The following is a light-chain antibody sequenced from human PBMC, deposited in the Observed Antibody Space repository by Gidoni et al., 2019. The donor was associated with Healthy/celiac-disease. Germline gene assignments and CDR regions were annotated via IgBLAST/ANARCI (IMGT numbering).Light chain of an antibody. Sequence: DIQMTQSPSTLSASVGDRVTITCRASQSISSWLAWYQQKPGKPPKLLIYKASSLESGVPSRCSGSGSGTEFTLTISSLQPDDFATYYCQQYNSSPLTFGGGTKVEIK. CDR2: KAS. CDR3: QQYNSSPLT. J-gene: IGKJ4*01. V-gene: IGKV1-5*03. CDR1: QSISSW.